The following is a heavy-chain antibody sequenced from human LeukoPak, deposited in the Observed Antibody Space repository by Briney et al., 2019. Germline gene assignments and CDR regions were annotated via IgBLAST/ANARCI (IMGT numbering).Heavy chain of an antibody. CDR1: GGSISSGGYY. CDR3: ARDSVSSVYYYYGMDV. CDR2: IYYSGST. J-gene: IGHJ6*02. V-gene: IGHV4-31*03. Sequence: SETLSLTCTVSGGSISSGGYYWSWIRQHPGKGLEWIGYIYYSGSTYYNPSLKSRVTISVDTSKNQFSLKLSSVTAADTAVYYCARDSVSSVYYYYGMDVWGQGTTVTVSS.